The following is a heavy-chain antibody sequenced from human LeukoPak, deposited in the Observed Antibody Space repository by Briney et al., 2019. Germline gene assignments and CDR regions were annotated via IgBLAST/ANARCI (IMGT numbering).Heavy chain of an antibody. D-gene: IGHD3-22*01. CDR3: ARVLQYYYDSSGYYGYYYYYYMDV. V-gene: IGHV4-34*01. Sequence: SETLSLTCAVYGGSFSGYYWSWIRQPPGKGLEWIGEINHSGSTNYNPSLKSRVTISVDTSKNQFSLKLSSVTAADTAVYYCARVLQYYYDSSGYYGYYYYYYMDVWGKGTTVTVSS. CDR2: INHSGST. CDR1: GGSFSGYY. J-gene: IGHJ6*03.